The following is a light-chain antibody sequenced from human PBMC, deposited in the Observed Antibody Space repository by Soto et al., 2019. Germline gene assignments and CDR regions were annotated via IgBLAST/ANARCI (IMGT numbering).Light chain of an antibody. CDR3: QQYGTSPFT. Sequence: EIVLTQSPGTLSLSPGERATLSCSASQSVSSRSLAWYQQNPGQAPRLLIYGVSGRATGIPDRFSGSGSGTDFTLTISGLEPEDFAVYYCQQYGTSPFTFGPGTKVDIK. CDR1: QSVSSRS. V-gene: IGKV3-20*01. J-gene: IGKJ3*01. CDR2: GVS.